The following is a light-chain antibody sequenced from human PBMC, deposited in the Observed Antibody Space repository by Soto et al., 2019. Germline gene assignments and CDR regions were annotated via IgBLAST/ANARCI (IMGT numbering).Light chain of an antibody. CDR2: WAS. J-gene: IGKJ5*01. CDR1: QTVLYSSNNKNY. V-gene: IGKV4-1*01. Sequence: DIVLTQSPDSLAVSLGERATINCKSSQTVLYSSNNKNYLAWYQKRPGQPPKLLIYWASTRESGVPDRFSGSGSGTDFTLTISSLQAEDVAVYYCQQYYSTITFGQGTLLEI. CDR3: QQYYSTIT.